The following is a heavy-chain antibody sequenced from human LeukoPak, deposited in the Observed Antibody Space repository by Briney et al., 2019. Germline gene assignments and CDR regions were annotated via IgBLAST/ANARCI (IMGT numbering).Heavy chain of an antibody. D-gene: IGHD4-17*01. V-gene: IGHV3-48*03. J-gene: IGHJ4*02. CDR2: ISSVGNIV. Sequence: GGSLRLSCAASGFTFTNYEMNWVRQAPGKGLEWVSYISSVGNIVYYADSVKGRFTISRDNAKNSLSLQMNGLRAEDTAVYYCARQEDHDYGDYYFDYWGQGILVTVSS. CDR3: ARQEDHDYGDYYFDY. CDR1: GFTFTNYE.